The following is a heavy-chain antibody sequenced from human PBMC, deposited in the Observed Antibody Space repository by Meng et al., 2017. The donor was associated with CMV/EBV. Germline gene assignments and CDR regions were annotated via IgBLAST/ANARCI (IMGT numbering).Heavy chain of an antibody. CDR3: ARDEIGYCSSTSCRNGGIGY. J-gene: IGHJ4*02. D-gene: IGHD2-2*01. CDR1: GYTFTSYG. Sequence: ASVKVSCKASGYTFTSYGISWVRQAPGQGLEWMGWISAYNGNTNYAQKLQGRVTMTTDTSTSTAYMELRSLRSDDTAVYYCARDEIGYCSSTSCRNGGIGYWGQGTLVTVSS. V-gene: IGHV1-18*01. CDR2: ISAYNGNT.